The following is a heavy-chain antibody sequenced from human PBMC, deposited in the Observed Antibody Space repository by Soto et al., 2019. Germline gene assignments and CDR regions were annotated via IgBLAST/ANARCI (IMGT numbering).Heavy chain of an antibody. J-gene: IGHJ4*02. D-gene: IGHD4-17*01. CDR3: AREGVYGDYGEEWDRLDY. CDR2: ISSSSSYI. V-gene: IGHV3-21*01. Sequence: EVQLVESGGGLVKPGGSLRLSCAASGFTFSSYSMNWVRQAPGKGLERVSSISSSSSYIYYADSVKGRFTISRDNAKNSLYLQMISLRAEDTAVYYCAREGVYGDYGEEWDRLDYWGQGTLVTVSS. CDR1: GFTFSSYS.